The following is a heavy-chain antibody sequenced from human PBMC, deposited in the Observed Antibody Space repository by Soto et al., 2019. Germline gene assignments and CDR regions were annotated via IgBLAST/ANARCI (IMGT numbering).Heavy chain of an antibody. CDR1: GGSFSGYY. Sequence: SETLSLTCAVYGGSFSGYYWSWIRQPPGKGLEWIGEINHSGSTNYNPSLKSRVTISVDTSKNQFSLKLSSVTAADTAVYYCVRGPLCSSTSCSNGMDVWGQGTTVTVSS. J-gene: IGHJ6*02. D-gene: IGHD2-2*01. V-gene: IGHV4-34*01. CDR3: VRGPLCSSTSCSNGMDV. CDR2: INHSGST.